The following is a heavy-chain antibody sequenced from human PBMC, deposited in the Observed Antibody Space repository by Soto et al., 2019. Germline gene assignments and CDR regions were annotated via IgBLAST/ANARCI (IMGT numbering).Heavy chain of an antibody. CDR2: ISYDGSNK. Sequence: PGGSLSLSCAASGFTFSSYGMHWVRQAPGTGLEWVAVISYDGSNKYYADSVKGRFTISRDNSKNTLFLQMNSLRAEDTAVYYSAKEVFGVLPASGLDSWGEGTL. CDR1: GFTFSSYG. V-gene: IGHV3-30*18. J-gene: IGHJ5*01. D-gene: IGHD3-16*01. CDR3: AKEVFGVLPASGLDS.